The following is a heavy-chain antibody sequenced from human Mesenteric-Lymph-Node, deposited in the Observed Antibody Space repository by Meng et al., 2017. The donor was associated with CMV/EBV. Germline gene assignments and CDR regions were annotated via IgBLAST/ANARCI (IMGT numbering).Heavy chain of an antibody. J-gene: IGHJ5*02. CDR2: IRYDGINK. CDR1: GFTFSSYG. CDR3: ARDRSNWFDP. V-gene: IGHV3-30*02. Sequence: GESLKISCAASGFTFSSYGIHWVRQGPGKGLEWVAFIRYDGINKYYADSMKGRFTISRDNSKNTLYLQMNSLRGEDTAVYYCARDRSNWFDPWGQGTLVTVSS.